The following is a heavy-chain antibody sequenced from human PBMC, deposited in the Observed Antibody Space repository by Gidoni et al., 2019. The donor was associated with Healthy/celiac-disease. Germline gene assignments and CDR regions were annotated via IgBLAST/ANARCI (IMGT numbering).Heavy chain of an antibody. CDR2: ISYDGSNK. V-gene: IGHV3-30-3*01. D-gene: IGHD6-13*01. Sequence: QVQLVESGGGVVQPGMSLRLSCAASGFTFSSYAMHWVRQAPGKGLEWVAVISYDGSNKYYADSLKGRFTISRDNSKNTLYLQMNSLRVEDTAVYYCAPAAGRAEYFQHWGQGTLVTVSS. J-gene: IGHJ1*01. CDR3: APAAGRAEYFQH. CDR1: GFTFSSYA.